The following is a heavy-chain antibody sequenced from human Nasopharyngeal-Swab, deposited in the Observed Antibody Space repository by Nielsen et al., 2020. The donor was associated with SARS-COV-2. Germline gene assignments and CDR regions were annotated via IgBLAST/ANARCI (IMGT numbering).Heavy chain of an antibody. J-gene: IGHJ2*01. V-gene: IGHV4-39*07. D-gene: IGHD4-17*01. Sequence: SETLSLTCTVSGGSISSSSYYWGWIRQPPGKGLEWIGSIYYSGSTYYNPSLKSRVTISVDTSKNQFSLKLSSVTAADTAVYYCARGPRPTTVTTRLSWYFELWGRGTLVTVSS. CDR1: GGSISSSSYY. CDR2: IYYSGST. CDR3: ARGPRPTTVTTRLSWYFEL.